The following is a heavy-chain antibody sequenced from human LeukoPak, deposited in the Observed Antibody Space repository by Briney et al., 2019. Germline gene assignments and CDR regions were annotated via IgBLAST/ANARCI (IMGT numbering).Heavy chain of an antibody. CDR1: GLAFSSYA. D-gene: IGHD3-3*01. V-gene: IGHV3-23*01. CDR2: ISVASNT. J-gene: IGHJ4*02. Sequence: GGSLRPSCAASGLAFSSYAMSWVRQAPGKGLEWVSTISVASNTFYADSVKGRFTISRDNSRNTVYLQMTSLRADDTAVYYCADYGVSGVRNNFYWGQGTLVTVSS. CDR3: ADYGVSGVRNNFY.